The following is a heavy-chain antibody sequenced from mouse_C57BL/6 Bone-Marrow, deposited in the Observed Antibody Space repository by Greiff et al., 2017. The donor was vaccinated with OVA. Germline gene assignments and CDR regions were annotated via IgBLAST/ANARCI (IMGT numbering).Heavy chain of an antibody. D-gene: IGHD4-1*01. Sequence: EVQRVESGGGLVQPKGSLKLSCAASGFSFTTYAMNWVRQAPGKGLEWVARIRSKSNNYATYYADSVKDRFTISRDDSESMLYLQMNNLKTEDTAMYYCVRHGRTGTDFDYWGQGTTLTVSS. V-gene: IGHV10-1*01. CDR1: GFSFTTYA. CDR3: VRHGRTGTDFDY. J-gene: IGHJ2*01. CDR2: IRSKSNNYAT.